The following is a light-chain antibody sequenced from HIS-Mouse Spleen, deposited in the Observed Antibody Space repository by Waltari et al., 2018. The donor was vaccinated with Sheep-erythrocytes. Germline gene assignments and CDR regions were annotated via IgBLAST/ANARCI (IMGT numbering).Light chain of an antibody. J-gene: IGLJ3*02. Sequence: SYELTQPPSVSVSPGQTASITCSGDTLGDKYACWYQQTPGQSPVLVIHQDSKRPSGIPERFSGSNSGNTATLTISGTQAMDEADYYCQAWDSSTWVFGGGTKLTVL. CDR3: QAWDSSTWV. CDR2: QDS. CDR1: TLGDKY. V-gene: IGLV3-1*01.